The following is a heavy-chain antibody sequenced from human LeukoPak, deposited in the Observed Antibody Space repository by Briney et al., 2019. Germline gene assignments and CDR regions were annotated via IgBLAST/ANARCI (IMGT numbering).Heavy chain of an antibody. Sequence: GGSLRLSCAASRFTFSSYWMSWVRQAPGKGLEWVANIKQDGSEKYYVDSVKGRFTISRDNAKNSLYLQMNSLRAEDTAVYYCARERGRLGYSSSWTTFDYWGQGTLVTVSS. D-gene: IGHD6-13*01. CDR1: RFTFSSYW. V-gene: IGHV3-7*01. CDR2: IKQDGSEK. CDR3: ARERGRLGYSSSWTTFDY. J-gene: IGHJ4*02.